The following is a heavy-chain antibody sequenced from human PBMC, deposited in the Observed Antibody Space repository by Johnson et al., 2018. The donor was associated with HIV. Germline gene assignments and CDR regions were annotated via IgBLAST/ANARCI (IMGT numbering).Heavy chain of an antibody. V-gene: IGHV3-30*04. CDR2: ISYDGSNK. CDR3: AARIAVADDDAFDI. D-gene: IGHD6-19*01. J-gene: IGHJ3*02. Sequence: VESGGGLVQPGGSLRLSCAASGFTFSSYAMHWVRQAPGKGLEWVAVISYDGSNKYYADSVKGRFTISRDNSKNTLYLQMNSLRAEDTAVYDCAARIAVADDDAFDIWGQGTMVTVSS. CDR1: GFTFSSYA.